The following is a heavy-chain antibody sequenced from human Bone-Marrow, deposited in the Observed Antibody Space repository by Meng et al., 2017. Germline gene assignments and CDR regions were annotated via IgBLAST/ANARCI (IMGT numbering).Heavy chain of an antibody. J-gene: IGHJ6*02. D-gene: IGHD3-9*01. CDR1: GYTFTSYA. Sequence: ASVKVSCKASGYTFTSYAMHWVRQAPGQRLEWMGWINAGNGNTKYPQKFQGRVTITRDTSASTAYTELSSLRSEDTAVYYCARDDILTGYYFDYYYGMDVWGQGTTVTVS. CDR2: INAGNGNT. V-gene: IGHV1-3*01. CDR3: ARDDILTGYYFDYYYGMDV.